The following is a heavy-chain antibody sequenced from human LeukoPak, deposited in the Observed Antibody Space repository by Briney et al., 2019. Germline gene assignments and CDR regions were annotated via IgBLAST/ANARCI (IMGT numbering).Heavy chain of an antibody. V-gene: IGHV4-39*01. CDR1: GGSISSSSYY. CDR2: IYYSGST. J-gene: IGHJ4*02. D-gene: IGHD6-19*01. CDR3: ARAVAGFFDY. Sequence: SETLSLTCTVPGGSISSSSYYWGWIRQPPGKGLEWIGSIYYSGSTYYNPSLKSRVTISVDTSKNQFSLKLSSVTAADTAVYYCARAVAGFFDYWGQGTLVTVSS.